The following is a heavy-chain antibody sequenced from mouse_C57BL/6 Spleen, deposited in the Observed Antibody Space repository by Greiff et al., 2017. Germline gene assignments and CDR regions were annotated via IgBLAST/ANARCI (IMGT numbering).Heavy chain of an antibody. CDR2: IDPYSGGT. CDR1: GYTFTSYW. D-gene: IGHD2-13*01. J-gene: IGHJ2*01. Sequence: VQLQQPGAELVKPGASVKLSCKASGYTFTSYWMHWVKQRPGRGLEWIGRIDPYSGGTKYNEKFKSKATLTVDTPSSTAYMQLSSLTSEDSAVYYCARSYGDYGFYFDYWGQGTTRTVAS. V-gene: IGHV1-72*01. CDR3: ARSYGDYGFYFDY.